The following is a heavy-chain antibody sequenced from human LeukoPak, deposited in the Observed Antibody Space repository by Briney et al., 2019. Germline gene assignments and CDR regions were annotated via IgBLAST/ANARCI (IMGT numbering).Heavy chain of an antibody. J-gene: IGHJ6*02. CDR2: IWFDGSNE. V-gene: IGHV3-33*01. CDR1: GFTFSNYG. D-gene: IGHD3-22*01. CDR3: AREIGYGMDV. Sequence: PGGSLRLSCAASGFTFSNYGMHWVRQAPGKGLKWVAVIWFDGSNEFYADSVKGRFTISRDNSKNTVSLQRSSLRAEDTALYYCAREIGYGMDVWGQGTTVTVSS.